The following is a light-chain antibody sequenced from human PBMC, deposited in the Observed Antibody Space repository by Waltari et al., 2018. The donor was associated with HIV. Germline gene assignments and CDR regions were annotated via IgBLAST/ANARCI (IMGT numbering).Light chain of an antibody. CDR3: QVWDSSSDHRV. J-gene: IGLJ2*01. Sequence: SYVLTQPPSVSVAPGKTARITCGGNNIGSTSVHWYQQKPGQAPVLVIYYDSDRASGIPERFSGGNSGNTATLTISRVEAGDEADYYCQVWDSSSDHRVFGGGTKLTVL. CDR1: NIGSTS. CDR2: YDS. V-gene: IGLV3-21*04.